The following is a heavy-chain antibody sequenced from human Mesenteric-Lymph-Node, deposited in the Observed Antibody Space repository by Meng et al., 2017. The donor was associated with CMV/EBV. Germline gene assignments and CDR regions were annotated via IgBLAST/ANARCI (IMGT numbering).Heavy chain of an antibody. Sequence: QFQLVQSVAELKMPGSSVIVSCKASGGTFSSYTISWVRQAPGQGLEWMGRIIPILGIANYAQKFQGRVTITAVKSTSTAYMELSSLRSEDTAVYHCAGGIAAAGSRWFDPWGQATLVTVSS. J-gene: IGHJ5*02. V-gene: IGHV1-69*02. CDR3: AGGIAAAGSRWFDP. CDR1: GGTFSSYT. CDR2: IIPILGIA. D-gene: IGHD6-13*01.